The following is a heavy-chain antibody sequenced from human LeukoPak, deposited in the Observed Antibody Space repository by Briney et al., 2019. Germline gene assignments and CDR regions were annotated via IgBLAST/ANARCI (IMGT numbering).Heavy chain of an antibody. Sequence: SETLSLTCSVSGGSINNYFWAWIRQPADKGLEWIGRIFSSGNTNYNSSLKSRVTISVDTSKNQFSLKLSSVTAADTAVYYCARGGYYGSGNDFRFDPWGQGTLVTVSS. CDR3: ARGGYYGSGNDFRFDP. V-gene: IGHV4-4*07. J-gene: IGHJ5*02. CDR2: IFSSGNT. D-gene: IGHD3-10*01. CDR1: GGSINNYF.